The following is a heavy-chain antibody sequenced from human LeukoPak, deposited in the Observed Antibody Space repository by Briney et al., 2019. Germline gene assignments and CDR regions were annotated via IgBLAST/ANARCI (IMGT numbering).Heavy chain of an antibody. CDR2: MNPNSGNT. V-gene: IGHV1-8*01. CDR3: ARDETTWIRY. D-gene: IGHD5-12*01. J-gene: IGHJ4*02. Sequence: ASVKVSCKASGYTFTSYDINWVRQATGQGLEWMGWMNPNSGNTGYAQKFQGRVTMTRDTSISTAYMELSRLSSDDTAVYYCARDETTWIRYWGQGTLVTVSS. CDR1: GYTFTSYD.